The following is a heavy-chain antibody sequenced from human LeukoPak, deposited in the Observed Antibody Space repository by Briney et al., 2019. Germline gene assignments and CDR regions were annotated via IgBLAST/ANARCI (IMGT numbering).Heavy chain of an antibody. V-gene: IGHV1-18*01. J-gene: IGHJ6*02. Sequence: GASVKVSCKASGYTFTSYGISWVRQAPGQGLEWMGWISAYNGNTNYAQKLQGRVTMTTDTSTSTAYMELRSLRSDDTAVYYCARVSDDKVGQQLIYYYYGMDVWGQGTTVTVSS. D-gene: IGHD6-13*01. CDR1: GYTFTSYG. CDR3: ARVSDDKVGQQLIYYYYGMDV. CDR2: ISAYNGNT.